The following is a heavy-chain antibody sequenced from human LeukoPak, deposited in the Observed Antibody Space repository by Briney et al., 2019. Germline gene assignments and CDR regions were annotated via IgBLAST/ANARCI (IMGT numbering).Heavy chain of an antibody. V-gene: IGHV3-7*01. CDR1: GFTFSSYW. J-gene: IGHJ6*03. CDR2: IKQDGSEK. CDR3: ARADNVSMVRGVIRRYYYYYYMDV. Sequence: GGSLRLSCAVSGFTFSSYWMSWVRQAPGKGLEWVANIKQDGSEKYYVDSVKGRFTISRDNAKNSLYLQMNSLRAEDTAVYYCARADNVSMVRGVIRRYYYYYYMDVWGKGTTVTISS. D-gene: IGHD3-10*01.